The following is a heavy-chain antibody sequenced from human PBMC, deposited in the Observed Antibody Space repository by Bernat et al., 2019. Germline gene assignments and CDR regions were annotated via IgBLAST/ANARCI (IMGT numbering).Heavy chain of an antibody. J-gene: IGHJ3*02. CDR3: ARASMAARGPAFDI. Sequence: QVQLVQSGAEEKKPGASVKVSCKASGYTFTSYAMHWVRQAPGQRLEWMGWINAGNGNTKYSQKFQGRVTITRDTSASTTYMELSSLRSEDTAVYYCARASMAARGPAFDIWGQGTMVTVSS. V-gene: IGHV1-3*05. CDR1: GYTFTSYA. CDR2: INAGNGNT. D-gene: IGHD6-6*01.